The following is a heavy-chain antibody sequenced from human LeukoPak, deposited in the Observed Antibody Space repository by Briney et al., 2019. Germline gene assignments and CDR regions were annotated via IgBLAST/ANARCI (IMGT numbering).Heavy chain of an antibody. Sequence: PGGSLRLSCAASGFTFSSYAMHWVRQAPGKGLEWVAVISYDGSNKYYADSVKGRFTISRDNSKNTLYLQMNSLRAEDTAVYYCARDLRGVGARGFSIKYYFDYWGQGTLVTVSS. V-gene: IGHV3-30-3*01. J-gene: IGHJ4*02. D-gene: IGHD1-26*01. CDR3: ARDLRGVGARGFSIKYYFDY. CDR2: ISYDGSNK. CDR1: GFTFSSYA.